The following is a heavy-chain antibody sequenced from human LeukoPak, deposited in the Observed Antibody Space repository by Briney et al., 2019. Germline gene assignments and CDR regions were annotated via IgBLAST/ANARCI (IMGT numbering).Heavy chain of an antibody. J-gene: IGHJ4*02. CDR2: INPNSGGT. CDR1: GYTFTGYY. D-gene: IGHD6-13*01. CDR3: ARDRQPLAAAGIEYYFDY. Sequence: GAPVKVSCKASGYTFTGYYMHWVRQAPGQGLEWMGWINPNSGGTNYAQKFQGRVTMTRDASISTAYMELSRLRSDDTAVYYCARDRQPLAAAGIEYYFDYWGQGTLVTVSS. V-gene: IGHV1-2*02.